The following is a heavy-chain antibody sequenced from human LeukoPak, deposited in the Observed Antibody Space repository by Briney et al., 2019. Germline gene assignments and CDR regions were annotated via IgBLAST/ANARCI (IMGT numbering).Heavy chain of an antibody. CDR1: GFTLDDYA. CDR3: AKDISSSGCFDY. CDR2: ISWNSGSI. D-gene: IGHD3-22*01. J-gene: IGHJ4*02. V-gene: IGHV3-9*01. Sequence: PGRSLRLSCAASGFTLDDYAMHWVRQAPGKGLEWVSGISWNSGSIGYADSVKGRFTISRDNAKNSLYLQMNSLRAEDTALYYCAKDISSSGCFDYWGQGTLVTVSS.